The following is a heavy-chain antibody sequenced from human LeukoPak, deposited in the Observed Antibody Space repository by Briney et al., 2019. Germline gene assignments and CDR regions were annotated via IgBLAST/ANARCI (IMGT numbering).Heavy chain of an antibody. CDR1: GFTFSSYS. D-gene: IGHD2-21*02. J-gene: IGHJ4*02. V-gene: IGHV3-21*01. CDR3: ARDDYCGGDCRTSAFDY. Sequence: PGGSLRLSCAASGFTFSSYSMNWVRQAPGKGLEWVSSISSSSSYIYYADSVKGRFTISRDNAKNSLYLQMNSLRAEDTAVYYCARDDYCGGDCRTSAFDYWGQGTLVTVSS. CDR2: ISSSSSYI.